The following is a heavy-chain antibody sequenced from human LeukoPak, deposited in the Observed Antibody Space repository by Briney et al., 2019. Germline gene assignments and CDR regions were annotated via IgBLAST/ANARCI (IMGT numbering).Heavy chain of an antibody. CDR3: ARDGVEIATPDAFDI. D-gene: IGHD5-24*01. CDR1: GFTFSSYW. V-gene: IGHV3-74*01. J-gene: IGHJ3*02. CDR2: INSDGSST. Sequence: PGGSLTLSCAASGFTFSSYWMHWVRHAPGKGLVWVSRINSDGSSTSYADSVKGRFTISRDNAKNTLYLQMNSLRAEDTAVYYCARDGVEIATPDAFDIWGQGTMVTVSS.